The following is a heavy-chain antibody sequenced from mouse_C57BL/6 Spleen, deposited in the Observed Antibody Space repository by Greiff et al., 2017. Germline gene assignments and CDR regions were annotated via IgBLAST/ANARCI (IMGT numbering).Heavy chain of an antibody. CDR3: TRLDYYYGRYWYFDV. V-gene: IGHV1-15*01. D-gene: IGHD1-1*01. CDR1: GYTFTDYE. CDR2: IDPETGGT. J-gene: IGHJ1*03. Sequence: VQLQESGAELVRPGASVTLSCKASGYTFTDYEMHWVKQTPVHGLEWIGAIDPETGGTAYNQKFKGKAILTADKSSSTAYMELRSLTSEDSAVYYCTRLDYYYGRYWYFDVWGTGTTVTVSS.